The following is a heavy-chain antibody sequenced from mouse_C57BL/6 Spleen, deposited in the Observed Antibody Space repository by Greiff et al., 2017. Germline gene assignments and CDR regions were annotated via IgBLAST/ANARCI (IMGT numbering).Heavy chain of an antibody. V-gene: IGHV1-50*01. CDR2: IDPSVSYT. CDR1: GYTFTSYW. J-gene: IGHJ2*01. Sequence: VQLQQPGAELVKPGASVKLSCKASGYTFTSYWMQWVKQRPGQGLEWIGEIDPSVSYTNYNQKFKGKATLTVDTSSSTAYMQLSSLTSEDSAVYYCARSNYFDYWGQGTTLTVSS. CDR3: ARSNYFDY.